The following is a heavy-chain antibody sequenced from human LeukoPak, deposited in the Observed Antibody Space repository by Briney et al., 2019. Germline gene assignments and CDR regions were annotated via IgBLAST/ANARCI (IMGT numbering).Heavy chain of an antibody. D-gene: IGHD6-19*01. CDR3: ARDIGYSSGWPFDY. CDR1: GFTFSSYW. V-gene: IGHV3-74*01. J-gene: IGHJ4*02. CDR2: INGDGSST. Sequence: GGSLRLSCSASGFTFSSYWMDWVRQAPGKGLVRVSRINGDGSSTNYADSVKGRFTISRDNAKNTLYLQMNSLRAEDTAVYHCARDIGYSSGWPFDYWGQGTLVTVSS.